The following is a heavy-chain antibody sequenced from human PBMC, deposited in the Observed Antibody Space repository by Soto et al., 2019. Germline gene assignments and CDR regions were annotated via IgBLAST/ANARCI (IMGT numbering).Heavy chain of an antibody. CDR1: GYSFTNYW. CDR2: VYPGDSDT. J-gene: IGHJ4*02. V-gene: IGHV5-51*01. D-gene: IGHD3-22*01. Sequence: GESLKISCQGSGYSFTNYWIAWVRQMPGKGLEWMGIVYPGDSDTRYSPSFQGQVTISADKSISTAYLQWSSLKASDTAMYYCATKNYFVSSGYYWGQGTLVTVSS. CDR3: ATKNYFVSSGYY.